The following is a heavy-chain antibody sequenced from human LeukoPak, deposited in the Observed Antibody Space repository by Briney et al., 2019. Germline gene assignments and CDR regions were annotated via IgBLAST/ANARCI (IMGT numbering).Heavy chain of an antibody. J-gene: IGHJ4*02. CDR3: ARDHYDFWSGYYIFDY. Sequence: GGSLRLSCAASGFTFSSYSMNWVRQAPGKGLEWVSYISSSSSTIYYADSVKGRFTISRDNAKNSLYLQMNSLRAEDTAVYYCARDHYDFWSGYYIFDYWGQGTLATVSS. D-gene: IGHD3-3*01. CDR1: GFTFSSYS. V-gene: IGHV3-48*01. CDR2: ISSSSSTI.